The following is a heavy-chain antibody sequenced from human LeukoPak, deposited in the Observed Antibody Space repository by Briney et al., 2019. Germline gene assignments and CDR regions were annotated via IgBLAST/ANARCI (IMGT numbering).Heavy chain of an antibody. Sequence: GGSLRLSCAASGFTFSSYGMHWVRQAPGKGLEWVAFIRYDGSNKYYADSVKGRFTISRDNSKNTLYLQMNSLRAEDTAVYYCAKEVYYGSGSRGAFDIWGQGTMVTVSS. CDR2: IRYDGSNK. J-gene: IGHJ3*02. D-gene: IGHD3-10*01. CDR3: AKEVYYGSGSRGAFDI. V-gene: IGHV3-30*02. CDR1: GFTFSSYG.